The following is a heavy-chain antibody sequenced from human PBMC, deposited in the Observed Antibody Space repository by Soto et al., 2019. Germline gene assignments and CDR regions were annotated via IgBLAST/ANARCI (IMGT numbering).Heavy chain of an antibody. CDR3: ARESPLYGGLTGHFDY. CDR2: IIPLFGTT. D-gene: IGHD4-17*01. Sequence: AASVKVSCKAFGGTFSRHAISWVRQAPGQGLEWMGGIIPLFGTTTYAQKFQGRVTITAEISAYTVYMELNRLRSEDTAVYYCARESPLYGGLTGHFDYWGQGSLVTVSS. CDR1: GGTFSRHA. V-gene: IGHV1-69*06. J-gene: IGHJ4*02.